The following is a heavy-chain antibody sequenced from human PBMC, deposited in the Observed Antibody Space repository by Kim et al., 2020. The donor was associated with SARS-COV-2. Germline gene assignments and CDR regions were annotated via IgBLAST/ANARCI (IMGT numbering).Heavy chain of an antibody. V-gene: IGHV3-74*01. J-gene: IGHJ4*02. Sequence: ADSVKGRFPISRDNAKNTLYLQRDSLRAEDTAVYYCAREGYSYGLYYFDYWGQGTLVTVSS. D-gene: IGHD5-18*01. CDR3: AREGYSYGLYYFDY.